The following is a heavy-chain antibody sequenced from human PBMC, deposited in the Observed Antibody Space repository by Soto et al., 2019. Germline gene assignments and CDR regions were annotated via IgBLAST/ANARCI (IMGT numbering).Heavy chain of an antibody. CDR2: IKSKRDGETT. J-gene: IGHJ4*02. V-gene: IGHV3-15*07. Sequence: PGGFLRLSCAASGFTFSDALFNWVRQAPGKGLEWVGRIKSKRDGETTDYAAPVKDRFTISKDDSRNTVYLQMNSLKTEDTAVYFCTTDLPTLVPQVDYWGQGTLVTVSS. CDR3: TTDLPTLVPQVDY. D-gene: IGHD3-3*02. CDR1: GFTFSDAL.